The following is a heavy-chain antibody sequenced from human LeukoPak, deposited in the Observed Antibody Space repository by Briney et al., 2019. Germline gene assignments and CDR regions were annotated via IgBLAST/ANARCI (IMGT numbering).Heavy chain of an antibody. D-gene: IGHD3-10*01. CDR1: GFAFSSFD. CDR2: ILKNGDT. CDR3: ARDRFGERTFEK. J-gene: IGHJ3*02. Sequence: GGSLRLSCAASGFAFSSFDMLWVRQSPRKGLEWVARILKNGDTDYGASVEGRFTITRENAKSYVYLQMNSLRDGDTAVYYCARDRFGERTFEKWGQGTMVTVSS. V-gene: IGHV3-13*01.